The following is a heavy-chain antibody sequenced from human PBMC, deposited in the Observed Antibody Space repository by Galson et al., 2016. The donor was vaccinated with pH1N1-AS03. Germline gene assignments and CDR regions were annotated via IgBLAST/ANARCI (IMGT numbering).Heavy chain of an antibody. Sequence: LSLSCAASGFTFSNDWMNWVRQAPGKGLEWVGRIKTKTHGGTTDYAAPVKGRFTVSRDDSKNTLYLQMNSLKTEDTAVYYCTSIQYWGQGTLVTVSS. V-gene: IGHV3-15*01. CDR3: TSIQY. CDR2: IKTKTHGGTT. J-gene: IGHJ4*02. CDR1: GFTFSNDW. D-gene: IGHD1-1*01.